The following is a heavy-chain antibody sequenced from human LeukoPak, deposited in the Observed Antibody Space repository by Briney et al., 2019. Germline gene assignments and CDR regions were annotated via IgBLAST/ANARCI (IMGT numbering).Heavy chain of an antibody. D-gene: IGHD3-10*01. V-gene: IGHV3-21*01. CDR2: ISSSSSYI. CDR1: GFTFSSYS. CDR3: ARDTGFGGPLALYFDY. J-gene: IGHJ4*02. Sequence: GGSLRLSCAASGFTFSSYSMNWVRQAPGKGLEWVSSISSSSSYIYYADSVKGRFTISRDNAKNSLYLQMNSLRAEDTAVYYCARDTGFGGPLALYFDYWGQGTLVTVSS.